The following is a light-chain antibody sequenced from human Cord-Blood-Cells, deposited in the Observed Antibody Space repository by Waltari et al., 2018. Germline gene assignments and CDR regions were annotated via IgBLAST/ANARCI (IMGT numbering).Light chain of an antibody. CDR2: RNN. J-gene: IGLJ1*01. V-gene: IGLV1-47*01. CDR3: AAWDDSLSGYV. CDR1: SSNIGRNY. Sequence: QSVLTQPPSASGTPGQGVTISCSGSSSNIGRNYVYWYQQLPGTAPKLLIYRNNQRPSGVPDRFSGSKSGTSASLAISGLRSEDEADYYCAAWDDSLSGYVFGTGTKVTVL.